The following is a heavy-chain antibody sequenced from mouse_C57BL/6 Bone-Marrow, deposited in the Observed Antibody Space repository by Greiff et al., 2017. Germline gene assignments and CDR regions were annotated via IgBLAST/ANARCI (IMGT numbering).Heavy chain of an antibody. Sequence: VKLQESGAELVRPGASVTLSCKASGYTFTDYEMHWVKQTPVHGLEWIGAIDPETGGTAYNQKFKGKAILTADKSSSTAYMELRSLTSEDSAVYYCTTDGYPFAYWGKGTLVTVSA. J-gene: IGHJ3*01. CDR1: GYTFTDYE. D-gene: IGHD2-3*01. V-gene: IGHV1-15*01. CDR3: TTDGYPFAY. CDR2: IDPETGGT.